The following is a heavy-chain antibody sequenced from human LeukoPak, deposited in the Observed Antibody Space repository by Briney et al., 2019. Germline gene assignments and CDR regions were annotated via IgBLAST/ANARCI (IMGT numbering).Heavy chain of an antibody. Sequence: SETLSLTCTVSGGSISSGGYYWSWIRQHPGKGLEWIGYIYYSGSTYYNPSLKSRVTISVDTSKNQFSLKLSSVTAADTAVYYCARDARGSGSSLLDYWGQGTLVTVSS. D-gene: IGHD3-10*01. J-gene: IGHJ4*02. V-gene: IGHV4-31*03. CDR1: GGSISSGGYY. CDR2: IYYSGST. CDR3: ARDARGSGSSLLDY.